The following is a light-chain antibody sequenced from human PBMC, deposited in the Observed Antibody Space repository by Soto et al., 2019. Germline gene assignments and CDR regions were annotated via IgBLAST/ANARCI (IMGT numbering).Light chain of an antibody. Sequence: IVMTQSASTLSVSPGERATLSCRASQSVSSNLAWYQQKPGQAPRLLIYGASNRATGIPARFSGSGSGTDFTLTISSLEPEDFAVYYCQQYNNWPRTFGQGTKVDIK. J-gene: IGKJ1*01. CDR3: QQYNNWPRT. CDR2: GAS. CDR1: QSVSSN. V-gene: IGKV3D-15*01.